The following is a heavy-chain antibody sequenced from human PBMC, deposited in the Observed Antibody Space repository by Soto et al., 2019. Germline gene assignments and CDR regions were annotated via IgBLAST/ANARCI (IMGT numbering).Heavy chain of an antibody. Sequence: GGSLRLSCAASGFTVSSYRMSWVRQAPGKGLEWVAIISYDGSNTYYADSVKGRFTISRDNSKNTLYLQMNSLRAEDTSVYYCAKEGGLSGSYYISSSYYFDYWGQGTLVTVSS. CDR2: ISYDGSNT. D-gene: IGHD1-26*01. V-gene: IGHV3-30*18. CDR1: GFTVSSYR. J-gene: IGHJ4*02. CDR3: AKEGGLSGSYYISSSYYFDY.